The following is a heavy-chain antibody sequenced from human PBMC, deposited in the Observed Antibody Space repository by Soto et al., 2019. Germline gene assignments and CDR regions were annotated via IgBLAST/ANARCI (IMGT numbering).Heavy chain of an antibody. CDR1: GYSFTSYW. D-gene: IGHD3-22*01. J-gene: IGHJ5*02. V-gene: IGHV5-51*01. Sequence: GESLNISCKGSGYSFTSYWIGWVRQMPGKGLEWMGIIYPGDSDTRYSPSFQGQVTISADKSISTAYLQWSSLKASDTAMYYCARHGGDYDSSGYLSPFDPWGKGNLVTV. CDR2: IYPGDSDT. CDR3: ARHGGDYDSSGYLSPFDP.